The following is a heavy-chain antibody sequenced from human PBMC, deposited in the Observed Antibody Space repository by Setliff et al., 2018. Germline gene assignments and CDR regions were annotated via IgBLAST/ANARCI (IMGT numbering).Heavy chain of an antibody. CDR3: ARGDTFRYFDY. D-gene: IGHD2-21*02. V-gene: IGHV4-59*01. CDR1: GGSISTYY. Sequence: SETLSRTCTVSGGSISTYYWSWIRQPPGKGLEYIGFVYYNGMANYSPSLKSRVTISIDTSKSQFSLNLRSMTAADTAVYYCARGDTFRYFDYWGQGTPVTVSS. CDR2: VYYNGMA. J-gene: IGHJ4*02.